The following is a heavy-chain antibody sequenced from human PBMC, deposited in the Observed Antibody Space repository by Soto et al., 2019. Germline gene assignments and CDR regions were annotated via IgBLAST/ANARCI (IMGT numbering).Heavy chain of an antibody. V-gene: IGHV3-23*01. D-gene: IGHD3-10*01. CDR3: AKALPYYYGSGSYYNVDAFDI. J-gene: IGHJ3*02. Sequence: GGSLRLSCAASGFTFSSYAMSWVRQAPGKGLEWVSAISGSGGSTYYADSVKGRFTISRDNSKNTLYLQMNSLRAEDTAVYYCAKALPYYYGSGSYYNVDAFDIWGQGTMVTVSS. CDR1: GFTFSSYA. CDR2: ISGSGGST.